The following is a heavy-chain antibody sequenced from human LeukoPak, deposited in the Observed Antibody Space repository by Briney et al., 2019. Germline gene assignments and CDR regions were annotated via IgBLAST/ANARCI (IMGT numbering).Heavy chain of an antibody. CDR1: GFTFDDYA. CDR3: AKDLGTGDPRLGYDAFEI. D-gene: IGHD7-27*01. Sequence: PGGSLRLSCAASGFTFDDYAIHWVRQAPGKGLEWVSGISWNSGTIGYADSVKGRFTISRDNAKNSLYLQMNSLRAEDTALYYCAKDLGTGDPRLGYDAFEIWGQGTMVTVSS. J-gene: IGHJ3*02. CDR2: ISWNSGTI. V-gene: IGHV3-9*01.